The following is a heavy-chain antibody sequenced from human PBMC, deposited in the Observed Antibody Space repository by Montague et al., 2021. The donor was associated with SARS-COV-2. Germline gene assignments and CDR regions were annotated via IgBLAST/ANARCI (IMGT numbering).Heavy chain of an antibody. CDR2: ISHSGST. CDR3: AGRGVRYSSSWYSYWFDP. CDR1: GGSLSGCY. J-gene: IGHJ5*02. V-gene: IGHV4-34*01. Sequence: SETLSLTCAVYGGSLSGCYWSWIRQPPGEGLEWIAEISHSGSTSYNPSLKSRVTISVDTSKNQFSLKLSSVTAADTAVYYCAGRGVRYSSSWYSYWFDPWGQGTLVTVSS. D-gene: IGHD6-13*01.